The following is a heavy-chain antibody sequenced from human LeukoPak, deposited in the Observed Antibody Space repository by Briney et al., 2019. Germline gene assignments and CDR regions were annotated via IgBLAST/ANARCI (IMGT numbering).Heavy chain of an antibody. D-gene: IGHD1-26*01. Sequence: GASVKVSCKASGYTFTGYYMHWVRQAPGQGLEWMGWINPNSGGTNYAQKLQGRVTMTRDTSISTAYMELSRLRSDDTAVYYCARGIVGATTVPLTSFDYWGQGTLVTVSS. CDR2: INPNSGGT. CDR1: GYTFTGYY. J-gene: IGHJ4*02. CDR3: ARGIVGATTVPLTSFDY. V-gene: IGHV1-2*02.